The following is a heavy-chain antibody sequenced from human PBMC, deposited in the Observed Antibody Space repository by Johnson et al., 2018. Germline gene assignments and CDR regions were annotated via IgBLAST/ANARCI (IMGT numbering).Heavy chain of an antibody. CDR1: GGTFSAYG. CDR2: IIPLIDIT. CDR3: ARGLSYKTD. Sequence: QVQLVQSGVELKKPGSSVKVSCKASGGTFSAYGFNWLRQAPGQGLEWMGGIIPLIDITNYAQEFQDRVTITADESTGTAYIELSSLRSEDTAVYYCARGLSYKTDWGQGTLVTVSS. D-gene: IGHD3-16*02. J-gene: IGHJ1*01. V-gene: IGHV1-69*01.